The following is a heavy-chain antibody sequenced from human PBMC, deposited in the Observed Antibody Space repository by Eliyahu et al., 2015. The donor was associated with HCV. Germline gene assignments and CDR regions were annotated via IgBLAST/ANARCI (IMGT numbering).Heavy chain of an antibody. CDR2: INPDSGGT. CDR1: GYPFTGYY. J-gene: IGHJ4*02. Sequence: CKASGYPFTGYYINWVRQAPGQGLEWMGRINPDSGGTEYAQRFQDRVTMTRDTSVTTAYMELSSLTSDDTAVYYCARDSGAAAAPRWGQGTLVTVFS. D-gene: IGHD6-13*01. V-gene: IGHV1-2*06. CDR3: ARDSGAAAAPR.